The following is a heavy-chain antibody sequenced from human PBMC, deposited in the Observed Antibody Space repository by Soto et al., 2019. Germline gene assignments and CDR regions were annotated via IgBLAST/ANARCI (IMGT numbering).Heavy chain of an antibody. CDR2: INGDGAYR. Sequence: GGSLRLSCAASGFTFTNYWMHWVRQVPGKGLVWVSRINGDGAYRSYADFAEGRFTISRDNAKNSLYLLMNSLRAEDTAVYYCARDLLYFSTNYFDYWGQGTLVTVSS. V-gene: IGHV3-74*01. D-gene: IGHD2-2*01. CDR3: ARDLLYFSTNYFDY. J-gene: IGHJ4*02. CDR1: GFTFTNYW.